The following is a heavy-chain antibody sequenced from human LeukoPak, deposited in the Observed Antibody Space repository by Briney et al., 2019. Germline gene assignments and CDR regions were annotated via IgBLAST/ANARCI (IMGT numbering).Heavy chain of an antibody. V-gene: IGHV3-23*01. D-gene: IGHD3-22*01. CDR2: ISGSGGST. J-gene: IGHJ4*02. Sequence: PTGGSLRLSCAASGFTFSSYGMSWVRQAPGKGLEWVSAISGSGGSTYYADSVKGRFTISRDNSKNTLYLQMNSLRAEDTAVYFCATSYYDSSILMYFFDYWGQGTLVTVSS. CDR3: ATSYYDSSILMYFFDY. CDR1: GFTFSSYG.